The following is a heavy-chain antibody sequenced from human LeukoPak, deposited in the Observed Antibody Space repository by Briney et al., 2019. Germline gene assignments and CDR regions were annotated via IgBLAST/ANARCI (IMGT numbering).Heavy chain of an antibody. CDR1: GFTFSSYW. V-gene: IGHV3-74*01. CDR3: ARGPHLTLPGYYYGMDV. CDR2: INSDGSST. Sequence: PGGSLRLSCAASGFTFSSYWMHWVRQAPGKGLVWASRINSDGSSTSYADSVKGRFTISRDNAKNTLYLQMNSLRAEDTAVYYCARGPHLTLPGYYYGMDVWGQGTTVTVSS. J-gene: IGHJ6*02.